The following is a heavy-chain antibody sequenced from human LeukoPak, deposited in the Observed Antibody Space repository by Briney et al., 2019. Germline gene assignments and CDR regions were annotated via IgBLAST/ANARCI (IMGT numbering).Heavy chain of an antibody. CDR1: GFTFSSYW. V-gene: IGHV3-74*01. D-gene: IGHD1-26*01. Sequence: GGSLRLSCAASGFTFSSYWMHWVRQAPGKGLVWVSRINTDGSSTSYADSVKGRFTISRDNAKNTLYLQMNSLRAEDTAVYYCARPLGGGSYLNYYYMDVWGKGTTVTVSS. CDR2: INTDGSST. J-gene: IGHJ6*03. CDR3: ARPLGGGSYLNYYYMDV.